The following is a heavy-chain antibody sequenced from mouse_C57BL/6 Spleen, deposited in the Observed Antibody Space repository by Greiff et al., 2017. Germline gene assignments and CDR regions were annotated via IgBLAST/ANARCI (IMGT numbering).Heavy chain of an antibody. V-gene: IGHV5-4*01. CDR1: GFTFSSYA. J-gene: IGHJ4*01. D-gene: IGHD2-3*01. Sequence: EVQLQQSGGGLVKPGGSLKLSCAASGFTFSSYAMSWVRQTPEKRLEWVATISDGGSYTYYPDNVKGRFTISRDNAKNNLYLQMSHLKSEDTAMYYCARDRRFYDGYYGDAMDYWGQGTSVTVSS. CDR2: ISDGGSYT. CDR3: ARDRRFYDGYYGDAMDY.